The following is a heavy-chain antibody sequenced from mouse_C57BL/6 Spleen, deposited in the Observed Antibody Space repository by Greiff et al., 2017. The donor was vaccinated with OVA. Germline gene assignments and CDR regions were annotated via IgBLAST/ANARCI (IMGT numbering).Heavy chain of an antibody. D-gene: IGHD2-1*01. J-gene: IGHJ2*01. CDR1: GFTFSSYA. CDR2: ISSGGDYI. CDR3: TRVGGNFFFDY. Sequence: EVKLVESGEGLVKPGGSLKLSCAASGFTFSSYAMSWVRQTPEKRLEWVAYISSGGDYIYYADTVKGRFTISRDNARNTLYLQMSSLKSEDTAMYYCTRVGGNFFFDYWGQGTTPTVSS. V-gene: IGHV5-9-1*02.